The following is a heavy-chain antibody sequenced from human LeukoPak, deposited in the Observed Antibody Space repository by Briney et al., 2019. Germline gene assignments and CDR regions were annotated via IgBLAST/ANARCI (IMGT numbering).Heavy chain of an antibody. CDR3: ARDSRVTHYFDY. D-gene: IGHD4-17*01. CDR2: INYGSTT. V-gene: IGHV4-38-2*02. J-gene: IGHJ4*02. Sequence: SETLSLTCAVSDFSISSGYYWGWIRQPPGKGLEWIGSINYGSTTYYNPSLKSRVTISVDTSKNQFSLNLSSVSAADTAVYFCARDSRVTHYFDYWGRGTLVTVSS. CDR1: DFSISSGYY.